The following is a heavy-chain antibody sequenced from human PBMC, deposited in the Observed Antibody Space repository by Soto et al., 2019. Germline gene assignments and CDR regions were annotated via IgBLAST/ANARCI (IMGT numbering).Heavy chain of an antibody. CDR2: IRAHKGNT. J-gene: IGHJ4*02. V-gene: IGHV1-18*01. D-gene: IGHD2-8*01. CDR1: GYAFTTSG. CDR3: ARGMYGDY. Sequence: QVHLVQSGAEVKKPGASLKVYCKGSGYAFTTSGITWVRQAPGQGLECMGWIRAHKGNTNYAQKGYGRVTVSRDTSTRTFYLGLMSLSSDYTLVDYCARGMYGDYWGEGALVTDSS.